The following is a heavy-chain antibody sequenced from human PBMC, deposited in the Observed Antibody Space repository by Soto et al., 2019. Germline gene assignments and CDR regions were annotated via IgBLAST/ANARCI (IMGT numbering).Heavy chain of an antibody. CDR3: ARGGVVVPAAMDY. V-gene: IGHV4-34*01. Sequence: QVQLQQWGAGLLKPSETLSLTCAVYGGSFSGYYWSWIRQPPGKGLEWIGEINHSGSTNYNPSLTSRVTISVDTSKNQFSLKLSSVTAADTAVYYCARGGVVVPAAMDYWGQGTLVTVSS. CDR2: INHSGST. J-gene: IGHJ4*02. CDR1: GGSFSGYY. D-gene: IGHD2-2*01.